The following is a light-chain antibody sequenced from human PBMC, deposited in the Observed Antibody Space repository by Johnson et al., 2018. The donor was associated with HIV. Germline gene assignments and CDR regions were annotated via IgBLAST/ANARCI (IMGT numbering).Light chain of an antibody. CDR3: GTWDSSLNAGV. CDR2: ESN. J-gene: IGLJ1*01. V-gene: IGLV1-51*02. Sequence: QSVLTQPPSVSAAPGQRVTISCSGSSFNIGINFVSWYQQVPGTAPKLLICESNKRPSGIPNRFSGSKSGTSATLGITGLQTGDEADYYCGTWDSSLNAGVFGTGTRVTVL. CDR1: SFNIGINF.